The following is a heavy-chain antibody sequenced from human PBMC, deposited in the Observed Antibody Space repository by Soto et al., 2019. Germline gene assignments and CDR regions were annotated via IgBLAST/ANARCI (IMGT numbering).Heavy chain of an antibody. CDR2: IIPIFGTA. D-gene: IGHD6-13*01. CDR1: GGTFSSYA. Sequence: QVQLVQSGAEVKKPGSSVKVSCKASGGTFSSYAISWVRQAPGQGLEWMGGIIPIFGTANYAQKFQGRVTITADETTSTAYRELSSLRSEDTAVYYCARDRSSWCPPYSPYYYYYGMDVWGQGTTVTVSS. CDR3: ARDRSSWCPPYSPYYYYYGMDV. V-gene: IGHV1-69*01. J-gene: IGHJ6*02.